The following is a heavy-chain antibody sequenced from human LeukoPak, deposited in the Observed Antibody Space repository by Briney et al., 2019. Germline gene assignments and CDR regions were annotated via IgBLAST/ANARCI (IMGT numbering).Heavy chain of an antibody. CDR2: ISSSSSSYI. CDR1: GFTFSSYS. CDR3: ARGLYGSGSXFXY. Sequence: GGSLRLSCAASGFTFSSYSMNWVRQAPGKGLEWVSSISSSSSSYIYYADSVKGRFTISRDNAKNSLYLQMNSLRAEDTAEYXCARGLYGSGSXFXYXXXGTLVTVS. V-gene: IGHV3-21*01. D-gene: IGHD3-10*01. J-gene: IGHJ4*01.